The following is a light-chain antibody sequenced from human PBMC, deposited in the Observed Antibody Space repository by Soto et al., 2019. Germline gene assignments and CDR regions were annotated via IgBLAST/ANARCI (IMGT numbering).Light chain of an antibody. V-gene: IGKV2-24*01. J-gene: IGKJ1*01. CDR1: QSLVHSDGYTY. Sequence: DVLLTQSPLSSPVTLGQPASISCRSSQSLVHSDGYTYLSWLQQRPGQPPRLLIYRISNRFSGVPDRFSGSGAGTDFTLNISRVEAEDVALYYCAQETHFPRTFGQGTKVEI. CDR2: RIS. CDR3: AQETHFPRT.